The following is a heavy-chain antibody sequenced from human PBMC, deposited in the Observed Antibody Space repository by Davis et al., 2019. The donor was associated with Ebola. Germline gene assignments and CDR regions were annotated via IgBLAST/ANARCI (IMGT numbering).Heavy chain of an antibody. CDR1: VGSFRGYY. V-gene: IGHV4-34*01. CDR2: INYSGGT. J-gene: IGHJ4*02. CDR3: ARGDYGDLSFDY. Sequence: GSLRLTCAVYVGSFRGYYWSWVRQPPGKGLEWIGEINYSGGTNYSPSLKSRVTISADTSKNQFSLKLSSVTAADTAVYYCARGDYGDLSFDYWGQGTLVTVSS. D-gene: IGHD4-17*01.